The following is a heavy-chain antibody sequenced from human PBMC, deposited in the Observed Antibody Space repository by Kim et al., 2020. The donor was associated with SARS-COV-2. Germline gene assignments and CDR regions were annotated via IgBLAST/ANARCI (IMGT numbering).Heavy chain of an antibody. CDR1: GDSVGSGSYY. D-gene: IGHD1-26*01. Sequence: SETLSLTCTVSGDSVGSGSYYWSWIRQPPGKGLEWIGYVYYNGVVNYNPSLESRLTISVDTSKNQFSLELSSVTAADTAVYYCARESTRGWSYYYAWFDPWGQGTLVTVSS. CDR2: VYYNGVV. V-gene: IGHV4-61*01. J-gene: IGHJ5*02. CDR3: ARESTRGWSYYYAWFDP.